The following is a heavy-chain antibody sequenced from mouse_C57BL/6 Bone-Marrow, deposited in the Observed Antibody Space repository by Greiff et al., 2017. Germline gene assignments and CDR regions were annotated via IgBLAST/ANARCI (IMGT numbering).Heavy chain of an antibody. V-gene: IGHV1-9*01. D-gene: IGHD1-1*01. J-gene: IGHJ3*01. CDR1: GYTFTGYW. Sequence: QVQLQQSGAELMKPGASVKLSCKATGYTFTGYWIEWVKQRPGHGLEWIGEILPGSGGTNYNEKFKGKATFTADTSSNTAYMQLSSLTTDDSAIYYCARAYYGSSYDAYWGQGTLVTVSA. CDR2: ILPGSGGT. CDR3: ARAYYGSSYDAY.